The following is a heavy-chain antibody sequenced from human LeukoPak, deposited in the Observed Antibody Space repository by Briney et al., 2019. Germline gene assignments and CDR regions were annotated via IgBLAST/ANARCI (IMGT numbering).Heavy chain of an antibody. CDR3: AREPYYYDSSGYYRFDY. V-gene: IGHV3-33*01. J-gene: IGHJ4*02. Sequence: GRSLRLSCAASGFTFSIHGMHWVRQAPGKGLEWVAVILYDGSNTYYADSVKGRFTISRDNSKNTLYLQMNSLRAEDTAVYYCAREPYYYDSSGYYRFDYWGQGTLVTVSS. CDR1: GFTFSIHG. D-gene: IGHD3-22*01. CDR2: ILYDGSNT.